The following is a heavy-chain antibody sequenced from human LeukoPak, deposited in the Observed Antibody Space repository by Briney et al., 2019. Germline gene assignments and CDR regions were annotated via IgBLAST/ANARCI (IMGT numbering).Heavy chain of an antibody. J-gene: IGHJ4*02. CDR2: ISSNGERT. D-gene: IGHD6-19*01. Sequence: PGGSLRLSCAASGFTFSTSAMHWVRQAPGKGLEYVSAISSNGERTYYVDSVKGRFTISRGNSKNTLYLQTGSLRAEDTAVYYCAKEGGMAGHFDYWGQGTLVTVSS. CDR1: GFTFSTSA. V-gene: IGHV3-64*02. CDR3: AKEGGMAGHFDY.